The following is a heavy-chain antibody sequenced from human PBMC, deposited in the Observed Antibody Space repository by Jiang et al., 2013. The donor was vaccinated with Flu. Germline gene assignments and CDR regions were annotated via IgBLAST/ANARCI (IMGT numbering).Heavy chain of an antibody. CDR3: ARDVLTSQAGPIDY. V-gene: IGHV6-1*01. CDR2: TYYRSKWYN. D-gene: IGHD6-19*01. CDR1: GDSVSSNSAA. Sequence: QTLSLTCAISGDSVSSNSAAWNWIRQSPSRGLEWLGRTYYRSKWYNDYAVSVKSRITINPDTSKNQFSLQLNSVTPEDTAVYYCARDVLTSQAGPIDYWGQGTLVTVSS. J-gene: IGHJ4*02.